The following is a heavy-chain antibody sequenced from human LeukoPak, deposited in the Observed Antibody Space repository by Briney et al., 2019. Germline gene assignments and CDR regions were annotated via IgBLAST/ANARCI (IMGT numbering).Heavy chain of an antibody. J-gene: IGHJ6*03. CDR2: ISTSSSYI. Sequence: GGSLRLSCAASGFTFSSYSMNWVRQAPGKGLEWVSFISTSSSYIHNADSVKGRFTISRDNAENSLYLQMNSLRAEDTAVYYCTRHGVLWDTPYYYYMDVWGKGTTVTISS. V-gene: IGHV3-21*04. CDR3: TRHGVLWDTPYYYYMDV. CDR1: GFTFSSYS. D-gene: IGHD3-16*01.